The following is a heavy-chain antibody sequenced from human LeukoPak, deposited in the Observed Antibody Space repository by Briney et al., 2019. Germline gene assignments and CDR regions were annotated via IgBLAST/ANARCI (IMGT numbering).Heavy chain of an antibody. J-gene: IGHJ4*02. D-gene: IGHD2-21*02. Sequence: ASVKVSCEASGYILTGYYMHWVRQAPGQGLEWMGRINTNSGVTKYSQKFQGRVTMTRDTSINTAYMEVNSLRSDDTAVYYCARHFNLAGDRNFDYWGQGTLVTVSS. CDR2: INTNSGVT. V-gene: IGHV1-2*06. CDR3: ARHFNLAGDRNFDY. CDR1: GYILTGYY.